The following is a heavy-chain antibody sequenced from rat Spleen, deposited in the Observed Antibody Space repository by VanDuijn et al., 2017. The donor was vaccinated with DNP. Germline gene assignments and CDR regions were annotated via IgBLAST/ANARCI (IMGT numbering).Heavy chain of an antibody. Sequence: EVQLQESGPGLVKSSQSLPLTCSVTDYSITSSYWGWIRKFPGNKMEWMGYISYSGFTSFNPLLKSRISITRDTSQNQVFLQLNSVTTEDTATYYCARGPNYGGWPDYSDYWGQGVMVTVSS. CDR2: ISYSGFT. J-gene: IGHJ2*01. CDR1: DYSITSSY. D-gene: IGHD1-11*01. CDR3: ARGPNYGGWPDYSDY. V-gene: IGHV3-1*01.